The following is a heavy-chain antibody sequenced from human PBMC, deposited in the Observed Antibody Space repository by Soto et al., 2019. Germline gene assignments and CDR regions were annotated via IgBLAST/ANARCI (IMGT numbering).Heavy chain of an antibody. CDR1: GGSVRTGSYH. Sequence: QVQLQESGPGRVKPSETLSLTCSVSGGSVRTGSYHWSWIRQPPGKGLEWIGFIPNNGSPDYNPSLKSRVVVSIDRSKNQFSLKVNSVTAADTAEYFCARIGWGGDSWGQGTLVTVSS. V-gene: IGHV4-61*01. CDR3: ARIGWGGDS. D-gene: IGHD7-27*01. J-gene: IGHJ4*02. CDR2: IPNNGSP.